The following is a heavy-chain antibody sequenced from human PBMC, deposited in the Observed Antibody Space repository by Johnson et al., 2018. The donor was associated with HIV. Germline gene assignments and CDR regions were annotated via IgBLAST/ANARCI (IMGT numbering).Heavy chain of an antibody. J-gene: IGHJ3*02. CDR1: GFTFRSYA. V-gene: IGHV3-30-3*01. CDR3: ALKAAFNDAFDI. Sequence: QVQLVESGGGLVQPGGSLRLSCAASGFTFRSYAMSWVRQAPGKGLEWVAVISYDGSNKYYADSVKGRFTISRDNSKNTLYLPMNRLRAEDTAVYYCALKAAFNDAFDIWGQGTMVTVSS. CDR2: ISYDGSNK. D-gene: IGHD6-25*01.